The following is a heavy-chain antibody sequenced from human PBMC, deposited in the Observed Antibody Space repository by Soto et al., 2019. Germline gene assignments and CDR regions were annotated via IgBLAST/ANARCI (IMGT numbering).Heavy chain of an antibody. CDR1: GGTFSSYA. J-gene: IGHJ6*02. Sequence: SVKVSCKASGGTFSSYAISWVRQAPGQGLEWMGGIIPIFGTANYAQKFQGRVTITADESTSTAYMELSSLRSEDTAVYYCARRIVLMVYAIPMADYYGMAVWGQGTTVTVSS. D-gene: IGHD2-8*01. CDR3: ARRIVLMVYAIPMADYYGMAV. V-gene: IGHV1-69*13. CDR2: IIPIFGTA.